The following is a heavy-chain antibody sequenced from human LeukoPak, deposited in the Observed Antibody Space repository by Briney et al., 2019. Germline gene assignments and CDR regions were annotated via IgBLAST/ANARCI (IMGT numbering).Heavy chain of an antibody. D-gene: IGHD2-8*01. CDR3: VRVSGFCTNGVCPSFDP. J-gene: IGHJ5*02. CDR1: GFTFSSYG. V-gene: IGHV3-30*02. CDR2: VRYDGSNK. Sequence: GGSLRLSCAASGFTFSSYGMHWVRQAPGKGLEWVAFVRYDGSNKYYGDSVKGRFTISRDNSKNTLYLQMNSLRTEDTAVYYCVRVSGFCTNGVCPSFDPWGQGTLVTVSS.